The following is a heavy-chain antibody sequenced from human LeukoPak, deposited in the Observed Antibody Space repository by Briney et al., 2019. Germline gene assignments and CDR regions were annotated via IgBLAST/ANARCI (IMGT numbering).Heavy chain of an antibody. Sequence: GGSLRLSCAASGLTVSSNHMSWVRQAPGKGLQWVLVIYTGGSTDYADSVKGRFTISRDNSKNTPYLQMNSLRAEDTAVYYCARGARAATGYYYYYMDVWGKGITVTVSS. V-gene: IGHV3-53*01. J-gene: IGHJ6*03. CDR3: ARGARAATGYYYYYMDV. D-gene: IGHD2-15*01. CDR2: IYTGGST. CDR1: GLTVSSNH.